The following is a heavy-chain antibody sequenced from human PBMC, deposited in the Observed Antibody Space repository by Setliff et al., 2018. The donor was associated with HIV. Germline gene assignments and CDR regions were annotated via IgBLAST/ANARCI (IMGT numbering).Heavy chain of an antibody. Sequence: PGGSLRLSCAASGFSFSYYWMHWVRQAPGKGLEWVARINSDGSTVEHAGAVKGRLTISRDNARNTLYLQMNSLRTEDTAVYYCARDRHYDTLTGFPYFDYWGQGTLVTVSS. CDR1: GFSFSYYW. CDR2: INSDGSTV. CDR3: ARDRHYDTLTGFPYFDY. V-gene: IGHV3-74*03. D-gene: IGHD3-9*01. J-gene: IGHJ4*02.